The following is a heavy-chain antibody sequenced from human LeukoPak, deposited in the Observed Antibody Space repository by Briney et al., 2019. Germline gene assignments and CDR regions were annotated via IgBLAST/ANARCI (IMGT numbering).Heavy chain of an antibody. D-gene: IGHD6-13*01. Sequence: SETLSLTCTVSGGSISSYYWSWIRQPPGKGLEWIGYIYYSGSTNYNPSLKSRVTISVDTSKNQFSLKLSSVTAADTAVYYCARSRITGYSSSWVAFDIWGQGTMVTVSS. CDR3: ARSRITGYSSSWVAFDI. CDR2: IYYSGST. CDR1: GGSISSYY. J-gene: IGHJ3*02. V-gene: IGHV4-59*01.